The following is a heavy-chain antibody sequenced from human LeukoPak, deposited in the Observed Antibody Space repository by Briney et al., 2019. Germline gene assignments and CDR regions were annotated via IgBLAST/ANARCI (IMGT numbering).Heavy chain of an antibody. D-gene: IGHD3-3*01. CDR2: ISSSSSYI. CDR1: GFTFSSYS. Sequence: GGSLRLTCAASGFTFSSYSMNWVRQAPGKGLEWVSSISSSSSYIYYADSVKGRFTISRDNAKNSLYLQMNSLRAEDTAVYYCASLVSSGEMDVWGQGTTVTVSS. CDR3: ASLVSSGEMDV. V-gene: IGHV3-21*01. J-gene: IGHJ6*02.